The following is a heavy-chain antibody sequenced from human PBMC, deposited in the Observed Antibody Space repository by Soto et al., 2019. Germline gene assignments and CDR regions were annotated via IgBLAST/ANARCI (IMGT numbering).Heavy chain of an antibody. CDR3: ARGADLYYYDSSGYYSGAFDI. CDR2: INHSGST. CDR1: GGSFSGYY. J-gene: IGHJ3*02. D-gene: IGHD3-22*01. Sequence: PSETLSLTCAVYGGSFSGYYWSWIRQPPGKGLEWIGEINHSGSTNYNPSLKSRVTISVDTSKNQFSLKLSSVTAADTAVYYCARGADLYYYDSSGYYSGAFDIWGQGTMVTVSS. V-gene: IGHV4-34*01.